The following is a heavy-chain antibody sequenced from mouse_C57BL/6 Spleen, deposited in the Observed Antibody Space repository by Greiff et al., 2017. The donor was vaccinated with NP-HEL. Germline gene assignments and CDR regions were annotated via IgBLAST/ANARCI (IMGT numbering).Heavy chain of an antibody. CDR1: GYTFTSYW. V-gene: IGHV1-64*01. CDR2: IHPNSGST. CDR3: ARGEGREKNYFDY. D-gene: IGHD3-3*01. J-gene: IGHJ2*01. Sequence: QVQLQQPGAELVKPGASVKLSCKASGYTFTSYWMHWVKQRPGQGLEWIGMIHPNSGSTNYNEKFKSKATLTVDKSSSTAYMQLSSLTSEDSAVYYCARGEGREKNYFDYWGQGTTLTVSS.